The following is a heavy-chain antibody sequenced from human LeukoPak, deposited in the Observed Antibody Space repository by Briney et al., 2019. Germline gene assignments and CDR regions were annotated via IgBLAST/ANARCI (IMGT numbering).Heavy chain of an antibody. CDR1: GFTFTSSA. CDR3: AADRNSGSYWSAFDI. D-gene: IGHD1-26*01. J-gene: IGHJ3*02. V-gene: IGHV1-58*01. Sequence: ASVKVSCKASGFTFTSSAVQWVRQARGQRLEWIGWIVVGSGNTNYAQKFQERVTITRDMSTSTAYMELSSLRSEDTAVYYCAADRNSGSYWSAFDIWGQGTMVTVSS. CDR2: IVVGSGNT.